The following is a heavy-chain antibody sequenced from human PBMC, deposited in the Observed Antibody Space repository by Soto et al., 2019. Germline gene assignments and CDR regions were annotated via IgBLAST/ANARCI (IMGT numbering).Heavy chain of an antibody. D-gene: IGHD3-9*01. CDR1: GFTFSSYS. Sequence: EVQLVESGGGLVQPGGSLRLSCAASGFTFSSYSMNWVRQAPGKGLEWVSYISSSSSTIYYADSVKGRFTISRDNAKKSLYLQMSSRRDEDTAVYYCARDAAPYYDILTGYYYYYYGMDVWGQGTTVTVSS. V-gene: IGHV3-48*02. CDR2: ISSSSSTI. J-gene: IGHJ6*02. CDR3: ARDAAPYYDILTGYYYYYYGMDV.